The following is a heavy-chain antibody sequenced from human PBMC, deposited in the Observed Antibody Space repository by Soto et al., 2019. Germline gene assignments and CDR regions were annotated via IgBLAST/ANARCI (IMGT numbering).Heavy chain of an antibody. CDR3: ARDGILRGFRSYGMDV. CDR2: IYSGGST. D-gene: IGHD3-16*01. J-gene: IGHJ6*02. V-gene: IGHV3-53*01. Sequence: HPGGSLRLSCAASGFTVSSNYMSWVRQAPGKGLEWVSVIYSGGSTYYADSVKGRFTISRDNSKNTLYLQMNSLRAEDTAVYYCARDGILRGFRSYGMDVWGQGTTVTVSS. CDR1: GFTVSSNY.